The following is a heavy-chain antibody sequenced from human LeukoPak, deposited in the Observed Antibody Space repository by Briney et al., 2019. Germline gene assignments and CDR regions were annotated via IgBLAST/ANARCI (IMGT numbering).Heavy chain of an antibody. CDR1: GYSFTNYW. CDR3: ASSGEWLAFDY. Sequence: TRGESLKISCKGSGYSFTNYWIGWVRQMPGEGLEWMGVVYPGDSDTRYSPSFQGQVTISADKSISTAYLQWSSLKASDTAMYYCASSGEWLAFDYWGQGTLVTVSS. J-gene: IGHJ4*02. D-gene: IGHD6-19*01. CDR2: VYPGDSDT. V-gene: IGHV5-51*01.